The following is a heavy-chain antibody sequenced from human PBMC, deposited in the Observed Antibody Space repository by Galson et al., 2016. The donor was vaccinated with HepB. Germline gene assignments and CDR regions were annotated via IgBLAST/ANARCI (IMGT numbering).Heavy chain of an antibody. D-gene: IGHD2-21*02. CDR3: ARHTRVTRAFDL. CDR1: GYSFNTYW. V-gene: IGHV5-51*01. CDR2: IYPSDSDT. Sequence: QSGAEVKEPGESLKISCKGSGYSFNTYWIGWVRQMPGKGLEWMGIIYPSDSDTKYSPSLQGQVTMSADKSISTAYLQWSSLKASDTAVYYCARHTRVTRAFDLWGQGTMVTVSS. J-gene: IGHJ3*01.